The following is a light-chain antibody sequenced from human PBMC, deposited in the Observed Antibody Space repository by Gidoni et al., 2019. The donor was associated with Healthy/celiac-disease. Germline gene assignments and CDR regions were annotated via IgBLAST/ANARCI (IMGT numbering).Light chain of an antibody. V-gene: IGKV1-39*01. CDR3: QQRCNWHLYT. J-gene: IGKJ2*01. CDR2: AAS. Sequence: DIQMTQPPATLSASVGDRVTITCRASQSISSYLNWYQQKPGKAPKLLIYAASSLQSGIPARFSGSGSGTDFTLTISSLQPEDFAAYYCQQRCNWHLYTFGQGTKLEIK. CDR1: QSISSY.